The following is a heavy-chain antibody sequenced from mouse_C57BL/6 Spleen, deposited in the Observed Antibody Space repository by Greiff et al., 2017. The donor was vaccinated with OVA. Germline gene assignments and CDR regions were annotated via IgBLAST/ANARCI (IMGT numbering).Heavy chain of an antibody. CDR1: GFTFSSYT. CDR2: ISGGGGNT. Sequence: EVKVVESGGGLVKPGGSLKLSCAASGFTFSSYTMSWVRQTPEKRLEWVATISGGGGNTYYPDSVKGRFTISRDNAKNTLYLQMSSLRSEDTALYYCARHFITTVVATNFDYWGQGTTLTVSS. V-gene: IGHV5-9*01. D-gene: IGHD1-1*01. CDR3: ARHFITTVVATNFDY. J-gene: IGHJ2*01.